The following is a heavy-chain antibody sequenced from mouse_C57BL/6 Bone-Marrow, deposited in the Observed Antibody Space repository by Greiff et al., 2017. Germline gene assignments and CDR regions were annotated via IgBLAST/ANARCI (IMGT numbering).Heavy chain of an antibody. Sequence: QVQLKESGPGLVQPSQSLSITCTVSGFSLTSYGVHWVRQSPGKGLEWLGVIWSGGSTDYNAAFISRLSISKDNSKSQVFFKMNSLQADDTAIYYCARRGYEYDPSWDWFAYWGQGTLVTVSA. CDR2: IWSGGST. V-gene: IGHV2-2*01. D-gene: IGHD2-4*01. CDR3: ARRGYEYDPSWDWFAY. CDR1: GFSLTSYG. J-gene: IGHJ3*01.